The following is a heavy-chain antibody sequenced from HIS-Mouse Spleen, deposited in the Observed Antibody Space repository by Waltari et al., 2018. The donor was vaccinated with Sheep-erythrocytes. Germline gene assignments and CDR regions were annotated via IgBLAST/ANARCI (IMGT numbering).Heavy chain of an antibody. J-gene: IGHJ4*02. D-gene: IGHD6-13*01. CDR2: ISYDGSNK. CDR3: AKDQSSWYLDY. V-gene: IGHV3-30*18. Sequence: QVQLVESGGGVVTPGRSLRLAWAASGFTCSSHGMQCVRQGPGKGLEWVAVISYDGSNKHYADSVKGRFTISRDNSKNTLYLQMNSLRAEDTAVYYCAKDQSSWYLDYWGQGTLVTVSS. CDR1: GFTCSSHG.